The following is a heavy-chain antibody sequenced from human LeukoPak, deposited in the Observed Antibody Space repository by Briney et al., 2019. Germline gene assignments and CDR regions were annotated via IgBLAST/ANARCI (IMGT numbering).Heavy chain of an antibody. CDR3: ARDSTTPDYDSWSGYYLY. J-gene: IGHJ4*02. CDR2: INPSGGST. D-gene: IGHD3-3*01. CDR1: GYTFTSYY. Sequence: GASVKVSCKASGYTFTSYYMHWVRQAPGQGLEWMGIINPSGGSTSYAQKFQGRVTMTRDTSTSTVYMELSSLRSEDTAVYYCARDSTTPDYDSWSGYYLYWGQGTLVTVSS. V-gene: IGHV1-46*01.